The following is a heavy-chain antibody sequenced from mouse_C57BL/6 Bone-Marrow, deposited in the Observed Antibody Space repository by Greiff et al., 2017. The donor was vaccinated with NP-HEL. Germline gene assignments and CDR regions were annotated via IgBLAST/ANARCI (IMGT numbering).Heavy chain of an antibody. CDR1: GYTFTDYY. CDR3: ARGGIYYDYDTGTWHYAMDY. Sequence: EVQLQQSGAELVKPGASVKISCKASGYTFTDYYMNWVKQSHGKSLEWIGDINPNNGGTSYNQKFKGKATLTVDKSSSTAYMELRSLTSEDSAVYYCARGGIYYDYDTGTWHYAMDYWGQGTSVTVSS. D-gene: IGHD2-4*01. V-gene: IGHV1-26*01. CDR2: INPNNGGT. J-gene: IGHJ4*01.